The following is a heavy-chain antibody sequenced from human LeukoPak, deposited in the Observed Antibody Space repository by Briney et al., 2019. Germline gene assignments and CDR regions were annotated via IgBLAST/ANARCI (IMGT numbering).Heavy chain of an antibody. Sequence: SQTLSLTCTVSGGSISSGGYYWSWIRQHPGKGLEWIGCIYYNGNTYYNPSLKSRVTISVDTSKNQFSLKLSSVTSADTAVYYCARGGYCSSISCPFDYWGQGTLVTVSS. CDR1: GGSISSGGYY. CDR3: ARGGYCSSISCPFDY. J-gene: IGHJ4*02. D-gene: IGHD2-2*01. V-gene: IGHV4-31*03. CDR2: IYYNGNT.